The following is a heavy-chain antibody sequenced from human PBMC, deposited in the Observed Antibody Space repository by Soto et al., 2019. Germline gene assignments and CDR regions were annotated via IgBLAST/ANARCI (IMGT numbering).Heavy chain of an antibody. V-gene: IGHV3-7*01. D-gene: IGHD2-2*01. Sequence: GGYLRLSCSGFTFNTYWMSWVRQAPGKGLEWVANIIEDGSQKNYVDSVRGRFTISRDNAKSSLYLQMNRLRAEDTAVYYCARGSTSFDYWGQGTLVTVSS. CDR2: IIEDGSQK. J-gene: IGHJ4*02. CDR3: ARGSTSFDY. CDR1: GFTFNTYW.